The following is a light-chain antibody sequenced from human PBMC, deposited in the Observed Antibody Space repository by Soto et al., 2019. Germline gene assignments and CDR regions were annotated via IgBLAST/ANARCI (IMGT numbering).Light chain of an antibody. Sequence: IVMTQSPATLSVSPGERATLSCRASQSINSNVAWYQQKPGQAPRLLLFRASIRATGFPARCSVSGSGTEFHITISSLQSEDSAIYDCQQYNNWPRATFGGGTKVEIK. J-gene: IGKJ4*01. CDR1: QSINSN. V-gene: IGKV3-15*01. CDR2: RAS. CDR3: QQYNNWPRAT.